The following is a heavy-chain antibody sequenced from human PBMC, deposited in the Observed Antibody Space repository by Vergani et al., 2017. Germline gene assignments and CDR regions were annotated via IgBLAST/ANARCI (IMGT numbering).Heavy chain of an antibody. Sequence: EVQLVESGGGLVKPGGSLRLSCAASGFTSSNACMSWVRPAPGKGLEWVGRIKSKTDGGTTDYAAPVKGRFTISRDDSKNTLYLQMNSLKTEDTAVYYCTTDFSVWGSYPHDAFDIWGQGTMVTVSS. V-gene: IGHV3-15*01. J-gene: IGHJ3*02. D-gene: IGHD1-26*01. CDR1: GFTSSNAC. CDR3: TTDFSVWGSYPHDAFDI. CDR2: IKSKTDGGTT.